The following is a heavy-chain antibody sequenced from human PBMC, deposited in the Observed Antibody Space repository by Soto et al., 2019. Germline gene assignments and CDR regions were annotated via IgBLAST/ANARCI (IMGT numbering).Heavy chain of an antibody. J-gene: IGHJ4*01. Sequence: EVQLVESGGGLVKPGGSLRLSCAASGFTFSKYGMHWVRQAPGTGLEWVSSISDRGGYIYYADSVKGRFTISRDNAKNSLYLQMNSLRAEDTGLFYCAGDRGSHGRGWTLGYWCQGTLVTVSS. V-gene: IGHV3-21*01. CDR3: AGDRGSHGRGWTLGY. CDR1: GFTFSKYG. D-gene: IGHD6-19*01. CDR2: ISDRGGYI.